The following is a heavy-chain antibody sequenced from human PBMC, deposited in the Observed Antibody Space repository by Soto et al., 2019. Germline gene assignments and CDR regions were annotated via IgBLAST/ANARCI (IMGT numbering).Heavy chain of an antibody. CDR3: STRGSI. V-gene: IGHV3-15*05. CDR2: IKSKTDGGTA. D-gene: IGHD6-13*01. J-gene: IGHJ4*02. Sequence: GGSLRLSCAASGLTFTNSYMSWVRQAPGKRLEWVGRIKSKTDGGTADYAAPVKGRFIISRDDSRNTVYLQMNSLKIEDTAIYYCSTRGSIRGQGTLVTVSS. CDR1: GLTFTNSY.